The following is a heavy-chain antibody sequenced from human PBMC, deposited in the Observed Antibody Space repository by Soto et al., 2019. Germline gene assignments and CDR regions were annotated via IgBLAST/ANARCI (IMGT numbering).Heavy chain of an antibody. CDR3: ASDLGFDY. J-gene: IGHJ4*02. D-gene: IGHD3-16*01. V-gene: IGHV3-7*01. CDR2: IKQDGSEK. Sequence: EVQLVESGGGLVQPGGSLRLSCADSGFTFSSYWMSWVRQAPGKGLEWVANIKQDGSEKYYVDSVKGRFTISRDNAKNSLYLPMNSLRAEYTAVYYCASDLGFDYWGQGTLVTVSS. CDR1: GFTFSSYW.